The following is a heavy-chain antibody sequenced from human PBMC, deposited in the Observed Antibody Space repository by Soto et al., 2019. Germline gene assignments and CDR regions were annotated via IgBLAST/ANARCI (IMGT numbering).Heavy chain of an antibody. J-gene: IGHJ5*02. CDR3: ARDLGVRGVYNWFDP. V-gene: IGHV1-69*13. CDR1: GGTFSSYA. Sequence: ASVKVSCKASGGTFSSYAISWVRQAPGQGLEWMGVIIPIFGTANYAQKFQGRVTITADESTSTAYMELRSLRSDDTAVYYCARDLGVRGVYNWFDPWGQGTLVTVSS. D-gene: IGHD3-10*01. CDR2: IIPIFGTA.